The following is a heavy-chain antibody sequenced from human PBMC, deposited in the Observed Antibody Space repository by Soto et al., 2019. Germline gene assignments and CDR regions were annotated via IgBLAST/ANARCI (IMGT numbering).Heavy chain of an antibody. CDR3: STRLGYCSGGSCYRPYYFDY. Sequence: GSLRLSCAASGFTFSSYAMSWVRQAPGKGLEWVSAISGSGGSTYYADSVKGRFTISRDNSKNTLFLQMNSLRAEDTAVYYCSTRLGYCSGGSCYRPYYFDYWGQGTLVTVSS. V-gene: IGHV3-23*01. J-gene: IGHJ4*02. D-gene: IGHD2-15*01. CDR1: GFTFSSYA. CDR2: ISGSGGST.